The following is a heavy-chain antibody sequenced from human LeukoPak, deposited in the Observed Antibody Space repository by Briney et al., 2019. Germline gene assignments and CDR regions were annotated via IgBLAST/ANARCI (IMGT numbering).Heavy chain of an antibody. J-gene: IGHJ4*02. CDR1: GFTFSSYA. D-gene: IGHD6-19*01. Sequence: GGSLRLSCAASGFTFSSYAMSWVRQAPGKGLEGVSAISGSGGSTYYADSVKGRFTISRDNAKNSLYLQMNSLRAEDTAVYYCARDRMRWLVRGGDYWGQGTLVTVSS. CDR3: ARDRMRWLVRGGDY. CDR2: ISGSGGST. V-gene: IGHV3-23*01.